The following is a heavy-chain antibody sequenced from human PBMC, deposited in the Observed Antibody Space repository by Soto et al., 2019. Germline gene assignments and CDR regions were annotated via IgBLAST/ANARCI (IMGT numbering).Heavy chain of an antibody. CDR2: MSGSGGST. CDR1: GFTFSSYA. J-gene: IGHJ4*02. Sequence: PGGSLRLSCAASGFTFSSYAMSWVRQAPGKGLEWVSAMSGSGGSTYYADSVKGRFTISRDNSKNTLYLQMNSLRAEDTAVYYCATRTGYYDILTGYSYYFDYWGQGTLVTVSS. CDR3: ATRTGYYDILTGYSYYFDY. V-gene: IGHV3-23*01. D-gene: IGHD3-9*01.